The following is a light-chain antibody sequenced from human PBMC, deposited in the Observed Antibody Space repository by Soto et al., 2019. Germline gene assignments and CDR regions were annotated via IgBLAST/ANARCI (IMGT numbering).Light chain of an antibody. CDR3: HSYADTNKLG. Sequence: QSALNQPPSASGSLGQSVTISCTGSSRDVGGYNFVSWFQQHPGKAPRLMIYEVSKRPSGVPDRFSSSKSGNTASLTVSGLQAEYEADYYCHSYADTNKLGFGHGTKGTV. CDR2: EVS. CDR1: SRDVGGYNF. J-gene: IGLJ1*01. V-gene: IGLV2-8*01.